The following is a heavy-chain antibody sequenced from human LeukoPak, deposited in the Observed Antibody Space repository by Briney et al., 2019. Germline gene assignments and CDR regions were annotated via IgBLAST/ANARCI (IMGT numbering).Heavy chain of an antibody. CDR1: GFTFSSYG. Sequence: GGSLRLSCAASGFTFSSYGMHWVRQAPGKGLEWVAFIRSDGSNKYYADPVKGRFTISRDNSKNTLYLQMNSLRAEDTAVYYCAKVPLRYFDWFANFDYWGQGTLVTVSS. CDR3: AKVPLRYFDWFANFDY. J-gene: IGHJ4*02. D-gene: IGHD3-9*01. CDR2: IRSDGSNK. V-gene: IGHV3-30*02.